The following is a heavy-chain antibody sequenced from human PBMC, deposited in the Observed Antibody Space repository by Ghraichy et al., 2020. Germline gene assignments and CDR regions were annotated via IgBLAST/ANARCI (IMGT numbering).Heavy chain of an antibody. D-gene: IGHD2-2*02. CDR1: GGSVRSASHY. CDR2: IHYTGTT. V-gene: IGHV4-61*01. J-gene: IGHJ6*02. CDR3: ARDVSDCDTPSCYSGWVYFYYGLDV. Sequence: ETLSLTCSVSGGSVRSASHYWTWIRQPPGKGLEWIGYIHYTGTTKYNPSLKNGVTISLDTSKNQFSLHLNSVTAADTAVYYCARDVSDCDTPSCYSGWVYFYYGLDVWGQGTTVTVSS.